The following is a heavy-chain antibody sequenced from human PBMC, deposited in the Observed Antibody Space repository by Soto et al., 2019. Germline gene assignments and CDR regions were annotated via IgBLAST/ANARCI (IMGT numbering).Heavy chain of an antibody. CDR2: ISANNGNT. Sequence: GGSVKGSRKASGYTLTTLGISWVRQAPGQGLEWGGWISANNGNTKYSQKFQGRVSLTTETSASTAYMELRSLRSDDTAVYYCARSEPFDIYAITHVEFWGQGTMVTVSA. J-gene: IGHJ4*02. CDR3: ARSEPFDIYAITHVEF. D-gene: IGHD3-9*01. CDR1: GYTLTTLG. V-gene: IGHV1-18*01.